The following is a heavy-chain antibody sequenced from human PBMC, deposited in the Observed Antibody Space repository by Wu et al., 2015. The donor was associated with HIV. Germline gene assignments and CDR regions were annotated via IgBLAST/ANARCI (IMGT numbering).Heavy chain of an antibody. V-gene: IGHV1-2*02. CDR3: ARPYCSSTSCPFDY. Sequence: QVQLVQSGAEVKKPGASVKVSCKASGYTFTGYYMHWVRQAPGQGLEWMGWINPNSGGTNYAQKFQGRVTMTRDTSISTAYMELSRLRSDDTAVYYCARPYCSSTSCPFDYWAREPWSPSPQ. J-gene: IGHJ4*02. CDR1: GYTFTGYY. D-gene: IGHD2-2*01. CDR2: INPNSGGT.